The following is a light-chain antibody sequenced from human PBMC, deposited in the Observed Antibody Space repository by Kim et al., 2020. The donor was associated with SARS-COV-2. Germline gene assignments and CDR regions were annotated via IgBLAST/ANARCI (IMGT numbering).Light chain of an antibody. CDR1: QYIDNY. J-gene: IGKJ5*01. Sequence: SVEERITVTCETSQYIDNYLNWYQQKPGKAPKLLIYDASNLATGVPSRFSGIGSGTAFTFTINSLQPEDVAAYYCQQYGNLPITFGQGTRLEIK. CDR2: DAS. V-gene: IGKV1-33*01. CDR3: QQYGNLPIT.